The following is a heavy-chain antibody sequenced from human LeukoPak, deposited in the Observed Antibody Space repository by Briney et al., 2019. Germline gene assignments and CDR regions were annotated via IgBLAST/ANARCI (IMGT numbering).Heavy chain of an antibody. D-gene: IGHD3-3*01. Sequence: SETLSLTCNVSGGSISTYYWSWIRQSPGKGLEWIGNIYYIGSTNYNPSLQSRVTMSVDTSKNQFSLKLSSVTAADTAVYYCARVPFWSGYPGYYYGMDVWGQGTTVTVSS. V-gene: IGHV4-59*08. CDR2: IYYIGST. CDR1: GGSISTYY. J-gene: IGHJ6*02. CDR3: ARVPFWSGYPGYYYGMDV.